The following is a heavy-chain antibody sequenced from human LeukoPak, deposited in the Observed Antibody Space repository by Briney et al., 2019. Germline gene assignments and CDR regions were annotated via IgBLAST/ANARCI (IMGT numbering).Heavy chain of an antibody. Sequence: GGSMRLSCSASGFTASSNYMSWVRQAPGKGLEWVSIIYSDGSTYYADSVKGRFTISRDNSKNTLYLQMNSLRVEDTAVYYCARVLVASGTYDAFDIWGQGTMVTVSS. V-gene: IGHV3-66*02. J-gene: IGHJ3*02. CDR3: ARVLVASGTYDAFDI. CDR1: GFTASSNY. CDR2: IYSDGST. D-gene: IGHD1-26*01.